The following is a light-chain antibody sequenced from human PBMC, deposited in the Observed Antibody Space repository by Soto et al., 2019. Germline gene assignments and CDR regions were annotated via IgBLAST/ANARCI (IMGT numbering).Light chain of an antibody. CDR3: SSYTSSSTPWV. J-gene: IGLJ3*02. V-gene: IGLV2-14*01. CDR2: DVS. Sequence: QSVLTQPASVSGSPGQSITISCTGTSSDVGGYNYVSWYQQHPGKAPKLMIYDVSNRPSGVSNRSSGSKSGNTASLTISGLQAEDEADYYCSSYTSSSTPWVFGGGTKVTVL. CDR1: SSDVGGYNY.